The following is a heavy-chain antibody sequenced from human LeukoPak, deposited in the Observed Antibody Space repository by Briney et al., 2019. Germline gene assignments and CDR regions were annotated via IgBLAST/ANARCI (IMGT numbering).Heavy chain of an antibody. J-gene: IGHJ6*03. CDR2: INHSGST. D-gene: IGHD3-22*01. CDR3: ARGPLEYDGSGYNYYYDTDV. V-gene: IGHV4-34*01. CDR1: GGSFSGYY. Sequence: PSETLSLTCAVYGGSFSGYYWSWIRQPPGKGLEWIGEINHSGSTNYNPSLKSRVTISVDASKNQFSLKLNSVTAADTAVYYCARGPLEYDGSGYNYYYDTDVWGKGSTVIVSS.